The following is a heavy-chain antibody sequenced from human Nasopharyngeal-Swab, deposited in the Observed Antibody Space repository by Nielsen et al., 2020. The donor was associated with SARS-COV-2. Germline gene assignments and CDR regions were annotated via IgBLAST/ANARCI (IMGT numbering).Heavy chain of an antibody. CDR3: ARVLAERAYYDFWSGYSDYYYGMDV. D-gene: IGHD3-3*01. Sequence: TLSITCAVSGGSISSSNWWSWVRQPPGKGLEWIGEIYHSGSTNYNPSLKSRVSISVDKSKNQFSLKLSSVTAADTAVYYCARVLAERAYYDFWSGYSDYYYGMDVWGQGTTVTVSS. CDR1: GGSISSSNW. J-gene: IGHJ6*02. CDR2: IYHSGST. V-gene: IGHV4-4*02.